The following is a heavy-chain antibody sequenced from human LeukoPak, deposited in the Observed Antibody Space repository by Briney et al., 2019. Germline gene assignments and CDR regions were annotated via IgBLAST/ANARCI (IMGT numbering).Heavy chain of an antibody. CDR3: ARPSRGIASYYYDMDV. CDR2: ISPNSGDT. V-gene: IGHV1-2*06. CDR1: GYTFTGYF. Sequence: ASVKVSCKASGYTFTGYFIYWERQAPGQGLEWMGRISPNSGDTNSAQKFQGRVTMTRDTSINTAYMELSRLGSNDTAVYYCARPSRGIASYYYDMDVWGQGTTVTVSS. J-gene: IGHJ6*02. D-gene: IGHD2-15*01.